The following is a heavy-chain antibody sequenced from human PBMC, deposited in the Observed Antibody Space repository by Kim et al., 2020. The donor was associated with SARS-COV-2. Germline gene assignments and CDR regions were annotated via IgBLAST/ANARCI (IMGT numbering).Heavy chain of an antibody. CDR3: ATGNCSRASCLPFDN. D-gene: IGHD2-2*03. Sequence: DSVKRRITIYRDNAKSSMYLQMKSLRADDTAVYYCATGNCSRASCLPFDNWGQGTLVTVSS. J-gene: IGHJ4*02. V-gene: IGHV3-7*01.